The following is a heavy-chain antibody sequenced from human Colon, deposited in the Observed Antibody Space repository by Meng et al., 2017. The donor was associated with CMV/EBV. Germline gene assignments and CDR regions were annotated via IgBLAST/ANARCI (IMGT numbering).Heavy chain of an antibody. J-gene: IGHJ4*02. CDR2: TNEDGSDK. CDR3: ARLGEYSLKD. CDR1: GSSFSNSW. Sequence: GESLKISCAASGSSFSNSWMIWVRRAPGKGLEWVAKTNEDGSDKYYVDSVKGRFTISRDNAKTSLYLQMDSLTVEDTALYYCARLGEYSLKDWGQGTLVTVSS. V-gene: IGHV3-7*01. D-gene: IGHD3-16*01.